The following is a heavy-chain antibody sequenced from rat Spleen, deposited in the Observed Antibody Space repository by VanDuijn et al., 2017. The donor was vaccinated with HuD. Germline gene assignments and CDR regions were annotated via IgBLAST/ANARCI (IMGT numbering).Heavy chain of an antibody. J-gene: IGHJ4*01. D-gene: IGHD1-12*01. CDR3: TTATIRGAMDA. V-gene: IGHV5-31*01. CDR2: ISTGGGNT. Sequence: EVQLVESGGGLVHPGRSLKLSCVASGFTFNNYWMTWIRQAPGKGLEWVASISTGGGNTYYRDSVKGRFTISRDNAKSTLYLQRDSRRSEDTATYYCTTATIRGAMDAWGQGASVTVSS. CDR1: GFTFNNYW.